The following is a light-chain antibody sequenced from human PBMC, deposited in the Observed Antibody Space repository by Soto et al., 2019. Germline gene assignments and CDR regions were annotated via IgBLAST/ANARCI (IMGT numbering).Light chain of an antibody. J-gene: IGLJ2*01. CDR2: DVR. V-gene: IGLV2-14*03. CDR1: SSDVGGYNY. Sequence: QSPLTQPASVSGSPGQSITISCTGTSSDVGGYNYISWYQQHPGKAPKFIIYDVRNRPSGVSNRFSGSRSGNTASLTISGLQAEDEADYYCSSYTSSNTVIFGGGTKLTVL. CDR3: SSYTSSNTVI.